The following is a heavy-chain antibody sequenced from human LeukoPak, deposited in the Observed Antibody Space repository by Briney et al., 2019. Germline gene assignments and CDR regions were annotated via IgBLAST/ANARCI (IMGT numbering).Heavy chain of an antibody. D-gene: IGHD6-19*01. CDR2: IYHSGST. Sequence: SETLSLTCVVSGYSLSSGYYWGWIPQPPGKGLEWIGSIYHSGSTYYNPSLKSRVTIPVDTSKNQCSLKLSSVTAADTAVYYCARGRYSRGFWLDPWGQGTLVTVSS. CDR1: GYSLSSGYY. CDR3: ARGRYSRGFWLDP. V-gene: IGHV4-38-2*01. J-gene: IGHJ5*02.